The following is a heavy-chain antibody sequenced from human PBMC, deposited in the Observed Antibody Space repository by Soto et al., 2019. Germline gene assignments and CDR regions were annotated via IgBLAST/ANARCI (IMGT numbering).Heavy chain of an antibody. J-gene: IGHJ4*02. Sequence: QVHLVQSGAEVKKPGASVKVSCKGSGYAFTTYGITWVRQAPGQGLEWMGWISAHNGNTNYAQKRQGLATVTIDTATSPAYMVLRFLRSVATSVYYCARGRYGDYWGQGAVVTVSS. CDR3: ARGRYGDY. D-gene: IGHD1-1*01. V-gene: IGHV1-18*01. CDR1: GYAFTTYG. CDR2: ISAHNGNT.